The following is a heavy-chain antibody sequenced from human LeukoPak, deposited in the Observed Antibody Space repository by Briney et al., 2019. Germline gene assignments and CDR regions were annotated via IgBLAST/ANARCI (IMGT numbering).Heavy chain of an antibody. CDR3: ARDQAITIFGVVSVDYFDY. V-gene: IGHV3-21*01. Sequence: GGSLRLPCAASGFTFSSYSMNWVRQAPGKGLEWVSSISSSSSYIYYADSVKGRFTISRDNAKNSLYLQMNSLRAEDTAVYYCARDQAITIFGVVSVDYFDYWGQGTLVTVSS. J-gene: IGHJ4*02. CDR1: GFTFSSYS. CDR2: ISSSSSYI. D-gene: IGHD3-3*01.